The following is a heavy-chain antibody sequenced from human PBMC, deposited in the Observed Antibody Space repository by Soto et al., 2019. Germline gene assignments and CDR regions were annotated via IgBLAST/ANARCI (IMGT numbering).Heavy chain of an antibody. D-gene: IGHD2-2*01. Sequence: QVQLVQSGAEVKKPGSSVKVSCTGSGFTFNRYTINWVRQAPGQGLEWMGRIIPMFGIASYAQNFKGRVTISADKSTRKAYLKFSSLRSEDTAAYYWARDSGRTDVVPAAISAMDVWGQGTTVTVSS. CDR1: GFTFNRYT. CDR3: ARDSGRTDVVPAAISAMDV. J-gene: IGHJ6*02. V-gene: IGHV1-69*08. CDR2: IIPMFGIA.